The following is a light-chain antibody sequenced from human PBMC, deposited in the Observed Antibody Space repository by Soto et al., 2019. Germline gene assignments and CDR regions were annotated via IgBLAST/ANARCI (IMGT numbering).Light chain of an antibody. CDR3: QQRSTWPPIT. CDR1: QNIEGY. CDR2: DAS. J-gene: IGKJ5*01. Sequence: ETILTQSPATLSLSPGERATLSCRASQNIEGYLAWYQQKPGQAPRLLIYDASNRATGVPARFSGSGSGTDFTLTISSLEPEDFAVYYCQQRSTWPPITFGQGTRLEIK. V-gene: IGKV3-11*01.